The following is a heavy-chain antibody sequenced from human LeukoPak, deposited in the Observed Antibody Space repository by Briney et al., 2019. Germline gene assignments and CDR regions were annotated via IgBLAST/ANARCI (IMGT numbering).Heavy chain of an antibody. CDR1: GGSISSYY. CDR3: ARDRGSGTIN. D-gene: IGHD1-7*01. V-gene: IGHV4-59*12. CDR2: IYSTGST. J-gene: IGHJ4*02. Sequence: SETLSLTCTVSGGSISSYYWSWIRQPPGKGLEWIGYIYSTGSTNYNPSLKSRVTMSVDTSKNQFSLKLSSVTAADTAVYYCARDRGSGTINWGQGTLVTVSS.